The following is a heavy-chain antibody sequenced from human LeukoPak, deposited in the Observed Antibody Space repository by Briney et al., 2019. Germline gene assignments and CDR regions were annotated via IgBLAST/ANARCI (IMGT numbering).Heavy chain of an antibody. V-gene: IGHV4-59*01. CDR3: ARHRGWRNAFDI. D-gene: IGHD6-19*01. CDR2: IYYSGST. Sequence: SETLSLTCTVSGGSISSYYWSWIRQPPGKGLEWIGYIYYSGSTNYNPSLKSRVTISVDTSKNQFSLKLSSVTAADTAVYYCARHRGWRNAFDIWGQGTMVTVSS. CDR1: GGSISSYY. J-gene: IGHJ3*02.